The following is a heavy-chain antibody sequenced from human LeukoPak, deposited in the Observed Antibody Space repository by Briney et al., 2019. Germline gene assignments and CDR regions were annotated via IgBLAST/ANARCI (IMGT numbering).Heavy chain of an antibody. J-gene: IGHJ4*02. Sequence: ASVKVSCKASGYTFTNYYMHWVRQAPGQGLEWTGIINPTSGGTSYAQKFQGRVTMTRDTATSTVYMELSSLRSDDTAVYYCARGVVVAAVYPDYWGQGTLVTVSS. CDR3: ARGVVVAAVYPDY. CDR1: GYTFTNYY. V-gene: IGHV1-46*01. D-gene: IGHD2-2*01. CDR2: INPTSGGT.